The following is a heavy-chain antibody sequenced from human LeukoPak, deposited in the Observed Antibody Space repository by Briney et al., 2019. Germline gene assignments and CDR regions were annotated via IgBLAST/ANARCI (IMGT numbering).Heavy chain of an antibody. Sequence: QPAGYLRLSCAASGFTFSSYAMSWLRQAPGQGLEWVSAISGSGGSTYYADSVKGRFTISRDNSKNTLYLQMNSPRAEGSAVYYCAKDDYGYRNGGQATLVTVSS. D-gene: IGHD4-17*01. V-gene: IGHV3-23*01. CDR1: GFTFSSYA. CDR3: AKDDYGYRN. J-gene: IGHJ1*01. CDR2: ISGSGGST.